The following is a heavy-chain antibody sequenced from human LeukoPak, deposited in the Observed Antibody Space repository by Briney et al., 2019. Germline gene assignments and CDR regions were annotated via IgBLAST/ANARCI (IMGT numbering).Heavy chain of an antibody. D-gene: IGHD3-10*01. J-gene: IGHJ6*03. V-gene: IGHV3-23*01. Sequence: SGGSLRLSCAASGITFIKYSMTWVRQAPGKGLEWVSAITGSGAFTDYADSVKGRFTISRDNSKNTLYLQMNSLRAEDTAVYYCAKEGITMVRSKYYYYYYYMDVWGKGTTVTISS. CDR2: ITGSGAFT. CDR3: AKEGITMVRSKYYYYYYYMDV. CDR1: GITFIKYS.